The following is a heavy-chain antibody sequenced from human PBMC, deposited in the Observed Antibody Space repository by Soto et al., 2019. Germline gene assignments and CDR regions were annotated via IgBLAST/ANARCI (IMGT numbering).Heavy chain of an antibody. CDR2: IYNSGST. Sequence: SETLSLTCTVSGDSIGTYYWSWIRQFPGKGLEWIGLIYNSGSTNYNPSLKSRVTISVDTSKNQFSLKLSSVTAADTAVYYCARGYYESPDYWGQGTLVTVSS. CDR3: ARGYYESPDY. D-gene: IGHD3-22*01. V-gene: IGHV4-59*01. CDR1: GDSIGTYY. J-gene: IGHJ4*02.